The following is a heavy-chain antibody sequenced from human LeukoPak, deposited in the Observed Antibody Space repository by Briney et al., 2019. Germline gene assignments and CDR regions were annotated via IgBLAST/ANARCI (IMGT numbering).Heavy chain of an antibody. J-gene: IGHJ4*02. CDR3: ARADTPKVPYYFDY. V-gene: IGHV7-4-1*02. CDR1: GYTFTSYA. Sequence: ASVKVSCKASGYTFTSYAMNWVRRAPGQGLEWMGWINTDTGNPTYAQGFTGRFVFSLDTSVSTAYLQISSLKAEDTAVYYCARADTPKVPYYFDYWGQGTLVTVSS. D-gene: IGHD1-1*01. CDR2: INTDTGNP.